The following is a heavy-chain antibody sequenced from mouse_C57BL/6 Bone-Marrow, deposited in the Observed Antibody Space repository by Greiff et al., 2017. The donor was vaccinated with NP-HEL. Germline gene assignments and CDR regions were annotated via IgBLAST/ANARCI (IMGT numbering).Heavy chain of an antibody. CDR2: IYPGGGYT. CDR3: ARAGPSYYAMDY. V-gene: IGHV1-63*01. J-gene: IGHJ4*01. CDR1: GYTFTNYW. D-gene: IGHD4-1*01. Sequence: QVQLKESGAELVRPGTSVKMSCKASGYTFTNYWIGWAKQRPGHGLEWIGDIYPGGGYTTYNEKFKGKATLTADKSSSTAYMQFSSLTSEDSAIYYCARAGPSYYAMDYWGQGTSVTVSS.